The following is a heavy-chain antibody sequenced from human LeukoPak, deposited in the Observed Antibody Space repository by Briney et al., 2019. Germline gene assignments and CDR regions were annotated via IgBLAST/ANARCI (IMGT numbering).Heavy chain of an antibody. V-gene: IGHV4-61*02. CDR2: IYTSGST. J-gene: IGHJ6*03. Sequence: SETLSLTCTVSGYSISSGYYWGWIRQPAGKGLEWIGRIYTSGSTNYNPSLKSRVTISVDTSKNQFSLKLSSVTAADTAVYYCARERAYYGSGSSNYYYYMDVWGKGTTVTVSS. D-gene: IGHD3-10*01. CDR1: GYSISSGYY. CDR3: ARERAYYGSGSSNYYYYMDV.